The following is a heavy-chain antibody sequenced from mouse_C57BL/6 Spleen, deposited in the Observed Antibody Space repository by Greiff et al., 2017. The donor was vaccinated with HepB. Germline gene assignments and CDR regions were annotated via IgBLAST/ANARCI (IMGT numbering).Heavy chain of an antibody. D-gene: IGHD2-1*01. V-gene: IGHV5-9-1*02. J-gene: IGHJ4*01. CDR2: ISSGGDYI. CDR3: TRERAIYYGNYGAMDY. Sequence: DVMLVESGEGLVKPGGSLKLSCAASGFTFSSYAMSWVRQTPEKRLEWVAYISSGGDYIYYADTVKGRFTISRDNARNTLYLQMSSLKSEDTAMYYCTRERAIYYGNYGAMDYWGQGTSVTVSS. CDR1: GFTFSSYA.